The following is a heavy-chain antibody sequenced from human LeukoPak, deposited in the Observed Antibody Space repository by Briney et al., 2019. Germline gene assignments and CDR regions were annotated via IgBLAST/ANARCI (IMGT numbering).Heavy chain of an antibody. CDR2: IYHSGST. Sequence: SQTLSLTCAVSGGSISSGGYSWSWIRQPPGKGLEWIGYIYHSGSTYYNPSLKSRVTISVDRSKNQFSLKLSSVTAADTAVYYCARAVTTSVWFDPWGRGTLVTVSS. CDR1: GGSISSGGYS. CDR3: ARAVTTSVWFDP. V-gene: IGHV4-30-2*01. D-gene: IGHD4-11*01. J-gene: IGHJ5*02.